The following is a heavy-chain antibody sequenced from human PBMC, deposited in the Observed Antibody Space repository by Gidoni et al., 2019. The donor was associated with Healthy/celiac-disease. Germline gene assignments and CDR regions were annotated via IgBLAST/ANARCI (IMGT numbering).Heavy chain of an antibody. V-gene: IGHV1-3*01. D-gene: IGHD6-19*01. J-gene: IGHJ6*02. Sequence: QVQLVQSGAEVKKPGASVKVSCKASGYTFTRYALHWVRQAPGQRLEWMGWINAGNGNTKYSQKFQGRVTITRDTSASTAYMELSSLRSEDTAVYYCARPQGPSSGWYYGMDVWGQGTTVTVSS. CDR1: GYTFTRYA. CDR2: INAGNGNT. CDR3: ARPQGPSSGWYYGMDV.